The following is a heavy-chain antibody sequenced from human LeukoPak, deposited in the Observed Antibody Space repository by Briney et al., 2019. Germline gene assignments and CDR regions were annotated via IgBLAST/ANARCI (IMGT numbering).Heavy chain of an antibody. Sequence: PSETLSLTCTVSGGSIRSYYWSWIRQPPGKGLEWIGYIYYQGSTNYNPSLKSRVTISVDTSKNQFSLELSSVTAADTAVYYCARRHYDSSGYGFDYWGQGTLVTVSS. CDR2: IYYQGST. D-gene: IGHD3-22*01. CDR3: ARRHYDSSGYGFDY. J-gene: IGHJ4*02. V-gene: IGHV4-59*01. CDR1: GGSIRSYY.